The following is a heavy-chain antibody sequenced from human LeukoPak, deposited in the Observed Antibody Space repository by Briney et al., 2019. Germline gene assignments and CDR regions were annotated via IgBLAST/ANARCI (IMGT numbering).Heavy chain of an antibody. Sequence: PSETLSLTCTVSGGSISSYYWSWIRQPPGKGLEWIGYIYYSGSTNYNPSLKSRVTISVDTSKNQFSLKLSSVTAADTAVYYCARGDSGTGWFDPWGQGTLVTVSS. V-gene: IGHV4-59*08. CDR2: IYYSGST. J-gene: IGHJ5*02. D-gene: IGHD6-13*01. CDR3: ARGDSGTGWFDP. CDR1: GGSISSYY.